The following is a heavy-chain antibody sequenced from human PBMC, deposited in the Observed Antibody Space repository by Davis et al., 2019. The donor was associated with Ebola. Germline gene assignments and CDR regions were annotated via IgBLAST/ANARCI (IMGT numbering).Heavy chain of an antibody. Sequence: GESLKISCAASGFTFSSYWMSWFRQAPGKGLEWVASIKQDGTKTYYVDSVKGRFTVSRANAKNSLYLQMNSLRAEDTAVYYCVKDRFTVVVVHGGFDYWGQGTLVTVSS. CDR2: IKQDGTKT. J-gene: IGHJ4*02. V-gene: IGHV3-7*01. CDR3: VKDRFTVVVVHGGFDY. CDR1: GFTFSSYW. D-gene: IGHD2-15*01.